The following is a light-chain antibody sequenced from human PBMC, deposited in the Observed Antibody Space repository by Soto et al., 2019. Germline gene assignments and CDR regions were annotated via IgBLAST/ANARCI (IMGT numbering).Light chain of an antibody. CDR2: SNN. Sequence: QLVLTQPPSASGTPGQRVTISCSGSSSNIGSNTVNWYQQLPGTAPKLLIYSNNQRPSGVPDRFSGSKSGTSASPAISGLQSEDEADYYCAAWDDSLNGLVFGTGTKVTVL. J-gene: IGLJ1*01. CDR1: SSNIGSNT. V-gene: IGLV1-44*01. CDR3: AAWDDSLNGLV.